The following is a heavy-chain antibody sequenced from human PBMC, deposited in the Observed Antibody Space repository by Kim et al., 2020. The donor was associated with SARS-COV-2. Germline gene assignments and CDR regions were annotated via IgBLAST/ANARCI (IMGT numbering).Heavy chain of an antibody. J-gene: IGHJ4*02. V-gene: IGHV3-23*01. D-gene: IGHD3-16*02. Sequence: YADSGQGRFTSSRDHSKNTLYLQMNSLRAEDTAVYYCAKVRLGELSTIDYWGQGTLVTVSS. CDR3: AKVRLGELSTIDY.